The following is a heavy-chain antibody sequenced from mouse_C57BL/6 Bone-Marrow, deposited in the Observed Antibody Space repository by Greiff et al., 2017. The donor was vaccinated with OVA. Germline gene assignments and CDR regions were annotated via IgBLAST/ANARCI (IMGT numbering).Heavy chain of an antibody. CDR2: ISNGGGST. D-gene: IGHD2-4*01. V-gene: IGHV5-12*01. Sequence: EVQLVESGGGLVQPGGSLKLSCAASGFTFSDYYMYWVRQTPEKRLEWVAYISNGGGSTYYPDTVKGRFTISRDNAKNTLYLQMSRLKSEDTAMYYCARHIYDYAWYFDVWGTGTTVTVSS. CDR3: ARHIYDYAWYFDV. J-gene: IGHJ1*03. CDR1: GFTFSDYY.